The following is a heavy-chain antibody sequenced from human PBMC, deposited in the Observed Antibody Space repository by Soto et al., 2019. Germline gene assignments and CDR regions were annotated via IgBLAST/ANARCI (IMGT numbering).Heavy chain of an antibody. Sequence: GGSLRLSCAASGFTFSSYAMHWVRQAPGKGLEWVAVISYDGSNKYYADSVKGRFTISRDNSKNTLYLQMNSLRAEDTAVYYCARVSSHYDFWSGYWFMGRVLSSDKNWYFDLWGRGTLVTVSS. J-gene: IGHJ2*01. CDR1: GFTFSSYA. CDR2: ISYDGSNK. CDR3: ARVSSHYDFWSGYWFMGRVLSSDKNWYFDL. D-gene: IGHD3-3*01. V-gene: IGHV3-30-3*01.